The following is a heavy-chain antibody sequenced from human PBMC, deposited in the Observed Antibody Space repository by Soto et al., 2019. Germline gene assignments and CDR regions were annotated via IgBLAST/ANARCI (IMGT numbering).Heavy chain of an antibody. V-gene: IGHV1-3*01. CDR2: INAGNGNT. CDR1: GYTFTSYA. Sequence: ASVKVSCKASGYTFTSYAMHWVRQAPGQRLEWMGWINAGNGNTKYSQKFQGRVTITRDTSASTAYIELSSLRSEDTAVYYCARCLYDFWSGYPADDAFDIWGQGTMVTVSS. CDR3: ARCLYDFWSGYPADDAFDI. D-gene: IGHD3-3*01. J-gene: IGHJ3*02.